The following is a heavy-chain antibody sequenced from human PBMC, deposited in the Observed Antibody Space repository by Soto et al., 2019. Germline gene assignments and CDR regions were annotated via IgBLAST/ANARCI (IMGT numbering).Heavy chain of an antibody. CDR3: ARVAVVAPYYYYYMDV. J-gene: IGHJ6*03. CDR1: GGSISSGGYY. CDR2: IYYSGST. V-gene: IGHV4-31*03. D-gene: IGHD2-15*01. Sequence: QVQLQESGPGLVKPSQTLSLTCTVSGGSISSGGYYWSWIRQHPGKGLEWIGYIYYSGSTYYTPALQSRVIITGDTSKKHFSLKRSFVTAAATTVYYCARVAVVAPYYYYYMDVWGKGTTVTVSS.